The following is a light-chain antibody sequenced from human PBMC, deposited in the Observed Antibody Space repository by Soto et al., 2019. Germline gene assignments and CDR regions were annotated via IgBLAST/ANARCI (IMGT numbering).Light chain of an antibody. CDR2: DAS. J-gene: IGKJ4*01. V-gene: IGKV1-33*01. CDR3: QQYDNLPLT. CDR1: QTISSW. Sequence: DIHMTQSPSTLSASVLYRVSITCLASQTISSWLAWYQQKPGKAPKLLIYDASNLETGVPSRFSGSGSGTDFTFTISSLQPEDIATYYCQQYDNLPLTFGGGTKVDIK.